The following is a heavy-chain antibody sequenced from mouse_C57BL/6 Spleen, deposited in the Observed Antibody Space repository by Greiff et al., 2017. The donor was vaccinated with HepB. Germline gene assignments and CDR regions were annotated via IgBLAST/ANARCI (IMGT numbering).Heavy chain of an antibody. CDR2: IYPGDGDT. Sequence: VQLQQSGPELVKPGASVKISCKASGYAFSSSWMNWVKQRPGKGLEWIGRIYPGDGDTNYNGKFKGKATLTADKSSSPAYMQLSSLTSEDSAVYFCARDYYGSSFAYWGQGTLVTVSA. D-gene: IGHD1-1*01. CDR3: ARDYYGSSFAY. CDR1: GYAFSSSW. J-gene: IGHJ3*01. V-gene: IGHV1-82*01.